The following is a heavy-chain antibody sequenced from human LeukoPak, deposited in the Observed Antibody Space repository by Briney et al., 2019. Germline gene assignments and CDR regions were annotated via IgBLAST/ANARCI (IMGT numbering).Heavy chain of an antibody. V-gene: IGHV1-46*01. Sequence: ASVKVSCKASGYTFTNYYMHWVRQAPGQGLEWMGIINPSGGSTSYTQKFQGRVTMTRDTSISTAYMELSRLRSDDTAVYYCARVYYYYDSSGILTLYFDYWGQGTLVTVSS. CDR3: ARVYYYYDSSGILTLYFDY. CDR2: INPSGGST. D-gene: IGHD3-22*01. CDR1: GYTFTNYY. J-gene: IGHJ4*02.